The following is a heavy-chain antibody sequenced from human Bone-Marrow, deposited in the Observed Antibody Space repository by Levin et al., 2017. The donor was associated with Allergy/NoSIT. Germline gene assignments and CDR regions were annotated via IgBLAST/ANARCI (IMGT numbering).Heavy chain of an antibody. CDR2: ISSSSSYT. V-gene: IGHV3-11*05. D-gene: IGHD6-13*01. Sequence: GGSLRLSCAASGFTFSDYYMSWIRQAPGKGLEWVSYISSSSSYTNYADSVKGRFTISRDNAKNSLYLQMNSLRAEDTAVYYCARGAGRGGAAGMLSAFDSWGQGTMVTVSS. CDR1: GFTFSDYY. J-gene: IGHJ3*02. CDR3: ARGAGRGGAAGMLSAFDS.